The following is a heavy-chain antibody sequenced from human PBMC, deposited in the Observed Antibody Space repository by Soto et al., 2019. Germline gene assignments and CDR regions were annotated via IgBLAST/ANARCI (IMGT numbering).Heavy chain of an antibody. CDR1: GGSFSGYY. V-gene: IGHV4-34*01. D-gene: IGHD4-17*01. J-gene: IGHJ4*02. CDR3: ARDYGPPYYFDY. CDR2: INHSGST. Sequence: SETLSLTCAVYGGSFSGYYWSWIRQPPGKGLEWIGEINHSGSTNYNPSLKSRVTISVDTSKNQFSLKLSSVTAADTAVYYCARDYGPPYYFDYWGQGTLVTVSS.